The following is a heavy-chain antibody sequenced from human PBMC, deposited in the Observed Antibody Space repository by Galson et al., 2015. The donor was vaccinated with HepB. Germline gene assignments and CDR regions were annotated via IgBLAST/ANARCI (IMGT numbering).Heavy chain of an antibody. D-gene: IGHD2-15*01. CDR3: ARERTYCSGGSCDFAFDY. V-gene: IGHV4-59*01. J-gene: IGHJ4*02. CDR1: GGFISTYY. Sequence: SETLSLTCTVSGGFISTYYWGWIRQPPGKTLEWIGYVHYTGTTNYSPSLKSRVTVSLDMSKNQFFLKLNSVAAADTAVYYCARERTYCSGGSCDFAFDYWGPGMLGTVSS. CDR2: VHYTGTT.